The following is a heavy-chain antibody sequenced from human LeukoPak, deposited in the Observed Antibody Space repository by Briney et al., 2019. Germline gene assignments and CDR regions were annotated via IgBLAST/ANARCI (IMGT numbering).Heavy chain of an antibody. CDR2: ISYSGFT. J-gene: IGHJ4*02. CDR1: GASISSYY. Sequence: SETLSLTCTVSGASISSYYWNWIRQPPGKGLEWIGYISYSGFTNYNPSLKSRVTISLDTSKNQFSLKLTSVTAADTAVYYCAGHHPRNTVDFWGQGTLVTVSS. D-gene: IGHD2-8*02. CDR3: AGHHPRNTVDF. V-gene: IGHV4-59*08.